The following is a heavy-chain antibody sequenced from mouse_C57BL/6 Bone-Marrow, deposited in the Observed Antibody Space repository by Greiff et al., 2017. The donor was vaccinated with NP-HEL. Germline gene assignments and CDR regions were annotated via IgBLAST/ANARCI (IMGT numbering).Heavy chain of an antibody. J-gene: IGHJ4*01. Sequence: EVKLVESGGGLVQSGRSLRLSCATSGFTFSDFYMEWVRQAPGKGLEWIAASRNKANDYTTEYSASVKGRFIVSRDTSQSILYLQMNALRAEDTAIYYCARDANNFGDYGSSSYAMDYWGQGTSVTVSS. CDR2: SRNKANDYTT. CDR3: ARDANNFGDYGSSSYAMDY. D-gene: IGHD1-1*01. V-gene: IGHV7-1*01. CDR1: GFTFSDFY.